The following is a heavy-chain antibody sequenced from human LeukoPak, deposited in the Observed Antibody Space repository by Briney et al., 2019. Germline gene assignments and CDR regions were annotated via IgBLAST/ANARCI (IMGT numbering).Heavy chain of an antibody. D-gene: IGHD3-22*01. CDR2: ISGSGGST. CDR1: GFTFSSYA. Sequence: GGSLRLSCAASGFTFSSYAMSWVRQAPGTGLGWVSAISGSGGSTNYADSVKGRFTTSRDNSKNTLYLQMNSRRAEDTAVYYCAKMRGGTMIVVVIAEFDYWGQGTLVTVSS. V-gene: IGHV3-23*01. J-gene: IGHJ4*02. CDR3: AKMRGGTMIVVVIAEFDY.